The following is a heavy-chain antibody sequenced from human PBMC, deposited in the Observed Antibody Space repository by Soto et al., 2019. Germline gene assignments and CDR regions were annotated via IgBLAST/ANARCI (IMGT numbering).Heavy chain of an antibody. J-gene: IGHJ4*02. CDR1: GAPISSGAYY. V-gene: IGHV4-30-4*01. CDR3: ASVGYGVDGGSY. CDR2: IYYSGST. Sequence: QVKLQESGPGLVKPSQTLSLTCTVSGAPISSGAYYWSWVRQAPGKGLEWVGYIYYSGSTYSNPSRKRRLYISLDVSKNRFSLRLTTVTASDSAVYFCASVGYGVDGGSYWGRGMLVTFSS. D-gene: IGHD4-17*01.